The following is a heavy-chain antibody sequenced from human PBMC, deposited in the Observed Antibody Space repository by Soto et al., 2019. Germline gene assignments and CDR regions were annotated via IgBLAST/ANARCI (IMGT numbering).Heavy chain of an antibody. CDR3: AKKGKLVALDYYYYYMDV. CDR2: ISGSGGST. V-gene: IGHV3-23*01. J-gene: IGHJ6*03. D-gene: IGHD6-6*01. CDR1: GFTFSSYA. Sequence: EVQLLESGGGLVQHGGSLRLSCAASGFTFSSYAMSWVRQAPGTGLEWVSAISGSGGSTYYADSVKGRFTISSDNSKNTLYLQMNCLRAEDTAVYYCAKKGKLVALDYYYYYMDVWGKGTTVTVSS.